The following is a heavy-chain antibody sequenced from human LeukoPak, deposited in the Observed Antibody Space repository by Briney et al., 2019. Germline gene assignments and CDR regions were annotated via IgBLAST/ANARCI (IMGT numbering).Heavy chain of an antibody. V-gene: IGHV3-48*01. D-gene: IGHD6-6*01. CDR3: ARDHVSSSALGY. Sequence: GQSLRLSCTASAFTFGDYTMSWVRQAPGKGLEWVSSISSRGDTIDYADSVKGRFTISRGNAKNSLYLQMNSLRAEDTAVYYCARDHVSSSALGYWGQGTLVTVSS. J-gene: IGHJ4*02. CDR1: AFTFGDYT. CDR2: ISSRGDTI.